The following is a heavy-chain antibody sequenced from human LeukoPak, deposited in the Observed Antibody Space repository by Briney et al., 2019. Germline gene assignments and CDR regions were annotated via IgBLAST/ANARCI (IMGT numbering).Heavy chain of an antibody. J-gene: IGHJ4*02. CDR1: GYTFTSYD. CDR3: ARGYKFITIFGVVTRPSLDY. D-gene: IGHD3-3*01. V-gene: IGHV1-8*01. CDR2: MNPNSGNT. Sequence: ASVKVSCKASGYTFTSYDINWVRQATGQGLEWMGWMNPNSGNTGYAQKFQGRVTMTRNTSISTAYMELSSLRSEDTAVYCCARGYKFITIFGVVTRPSLDYWGQGTLVTVSS.